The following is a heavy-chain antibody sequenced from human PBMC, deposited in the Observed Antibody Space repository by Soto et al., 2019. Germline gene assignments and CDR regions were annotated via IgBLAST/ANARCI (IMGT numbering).Heavy chain of an antibody. J-gene: IGHJ6*03. V-gene: IGHV1-8*01. CDR3: ARKARTVTRYYYYYYMDV. D-gene: IGHD4-17*01. CDR2: MNPNSGNT. Sequence: ASVKVSCKASGYTFTSYDINWVRQATGQGLEWMGWMNPNSGNTGYAQKFQGRVTMTRNTSISTAYMELSSLRSEDTAVYYCARKARTVTRYYYYYYMDVWGKGTTVTVSS. CDR1: GYTFTSYD.